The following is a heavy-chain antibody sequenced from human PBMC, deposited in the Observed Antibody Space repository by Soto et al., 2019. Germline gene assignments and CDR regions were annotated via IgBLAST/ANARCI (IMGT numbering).Heavy chain of an antibody. CDR3: ARVAIVGVEIDY. V-gene: IGHV4-34*01. D-gene: IGHD1-26*01. J-gene: IGHJ4*02. CDR2: INHSGST. CDR1: GGSFSGYY. Sequence: QVQLQQWGAGLLKPSETLSLTCAVYGGSFSGYYWSWIRQPPGKGLEWIGEINHSGSTNYNPSLKSRXXIXVXXSKNQFSLKLSSVTAADTAVYYWARVAIVGVEIDYWGQGTLVTVSS.